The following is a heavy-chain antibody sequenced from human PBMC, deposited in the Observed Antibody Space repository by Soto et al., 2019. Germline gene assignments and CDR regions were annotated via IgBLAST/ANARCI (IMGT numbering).Heavy chain of an antibody. Sequence: PGGSLRLSCSASGFTFSSYAMHWVRQAPGKGLEYVSAISSNGGSTYYADSVKGRFTISRDNSKNTLYLQMSSLRAEDTAVYYYATGPYDSSGQPSPSPFDYWGQGTLVTVSS. CDR3: ATGPYDSSGQPSPSPFDY. CDR2: ISSNGGST. CDR1: GFTFSSYA. J-gene: IGHJ4*02. V-gene: IGHV3-64D*06. D-gene: IGHD3-22*01.